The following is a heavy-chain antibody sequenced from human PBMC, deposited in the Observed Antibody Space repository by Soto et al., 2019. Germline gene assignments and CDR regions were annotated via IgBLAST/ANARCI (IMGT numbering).Heavy chain of an antibody. Sequence: QVQLVQPGAELKQPGASVKLSCKASGYIFTNFYIHWVRQAPGQGLEWIGIIDPNGGSTNYAQNFQGRVTMTRDTSTSTVYMDLSSLRSEDRAVYYCTRGLASGDYWGQGTLITVSS. V-gene: IGHV1-46*03. CDR3: TRGLASGDY. D-gene: IGHD6-6*01. CDR2: IDPNGGST. J-gene: IGHJ4*02. CDR1: GYIFTNFY.